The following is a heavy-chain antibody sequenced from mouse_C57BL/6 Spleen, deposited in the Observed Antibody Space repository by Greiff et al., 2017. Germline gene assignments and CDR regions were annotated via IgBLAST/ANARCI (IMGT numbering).Heavy chain of an antibody. D-gene: IGHD1-1*01. V-gene: IGHV1-42*01. CDR2: INPSTGGT. CDR3: ARYHYGSTPWYFDV. J-gene: IGHJ1*03. CDR1: GYSFTGYY. Sequence: EVQLQQSGPELVKPGASVKISCKASGYSFTGYYMNWVKQSPEKSLEWIGEINPSTGGTTYNQKFKAKATLTVDKSSSTAYMQLKSLTSEDSAVYYCARYHYGSTPWYFDVWGTGTTVTVSS.